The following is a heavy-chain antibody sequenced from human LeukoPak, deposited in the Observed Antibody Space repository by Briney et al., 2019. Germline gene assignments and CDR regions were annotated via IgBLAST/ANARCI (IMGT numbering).Heavy chain of an antibody. CDR1: GFTFSSYE. CDR2: ISSSGSSI. Sequence: GGSLRLSCAASGFTFSSYEMNWVRQAPGKGLEWVAYISSSGSSIYYADSVKGRFTISRDNAKNSLFLQMNSLSAEDTAVYSCARDMGGLGRYPTSGFDYWGQGTLVIVSS. V-gene: IGHV3-48*03. D-gene: IGHD1-1*01. J-gene: IGHJ4*02. CDR3: ARDMGGLGRYPTSGFDY.